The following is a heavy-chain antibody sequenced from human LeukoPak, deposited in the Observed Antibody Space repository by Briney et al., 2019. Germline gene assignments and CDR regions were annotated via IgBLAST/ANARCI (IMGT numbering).Heavy chain of an antibody. J-gene: IGHJ4*02. CDR2: IFYTGFT. Sequence: SETLSLTCSVSDGSISDSYWSWIRQSPGKGLEWLGYIFYTGFTHYNPSLESRVTISVDTSKKQFSLRLKSVTAADTAVYYCARAGVGGYGSTSHPFDYWGQGTLVTVSS. CDR3: ARAGVGGYGSTSHPFDY. D-gene: IGHD5-12*01. CDR1: DGSISDSY. V-gene: IGHV4-59*01.